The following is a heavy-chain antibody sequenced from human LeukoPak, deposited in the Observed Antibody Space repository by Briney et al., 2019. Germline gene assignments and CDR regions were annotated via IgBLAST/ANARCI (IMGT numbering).Heavy chain of an antibody. Sequence: SETLSLTCTVSGGSLSNYYWSWIRQPPGKGLEWIGYIYYSGSINYNPSLKSRVTISVDTSKNHFSLKVSSVTAADTAMYYCARSTSGNYYAMDVWGQGTTVTVSS. CDR1: GGSLSNYY. D-gene: IGHD3-10*01. CDR3: ARSTSGNYYAMDV. J-gene: IGHJ6*02. V-gene: IGHV4-59*08. CDR2: IYYSGSI.